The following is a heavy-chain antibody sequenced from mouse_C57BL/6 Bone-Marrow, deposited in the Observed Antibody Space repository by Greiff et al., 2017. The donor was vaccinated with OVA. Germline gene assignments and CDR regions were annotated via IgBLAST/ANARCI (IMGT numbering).Heavy chain of an antibody. J-gene: IGHJ3*01. D-gene: IGHD1-1*02. V-gene: IGHV2-6*01. Sequence: VMLVESGPGLVAPSQSLSITCTVSGFSLTSYGVDWVRQSPGKGLEWLGVIWGVGSTNYNSALKSRLSISKDNSKSQVFLKMNSLQTDDTAMYYCATLYGRNWFAYWGQGTLVTVSA. CDR1: GFSLTSYG. CDR3: ATLYGRNWFAY. CDR2: IWGVGST.